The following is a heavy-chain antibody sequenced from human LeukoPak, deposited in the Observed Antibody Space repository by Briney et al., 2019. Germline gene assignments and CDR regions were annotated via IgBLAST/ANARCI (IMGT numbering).Heavy chain of an antibody. V-gene: IGHV4-34*01. D-gene: IGHD2-15*01. CDR3: ARSEAAWAFADY. Sequence: SETLSLTCAVYGGSFSGYYWSWIRQPPGKGLEWIGEINHSGSTNYNPSLKSRVTISVDTSKNQFSLKLSSVTAAGTAVYYCARSEAAWAFADYWGQGTLVTVSS. CDR1: GGSFSGYY. CDR2: INHSGST. J-gene: IGHJ4*02.